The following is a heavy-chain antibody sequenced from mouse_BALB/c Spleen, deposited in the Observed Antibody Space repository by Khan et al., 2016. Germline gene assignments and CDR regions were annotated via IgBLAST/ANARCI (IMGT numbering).Heavy chain of an antibody. CDR3: ARYDYDYFDY. CDR2: ILPGSGST. CDR1: GYTFSNYW. J-gene: IGHJ2*01. V-gene: IGHV1-9*01. Sequence: QVQLQQPGTELMKPGASVKISCKATGYTFSNYWIEWIKQRPGHGLEWIGEILPGSGSTHYNEKFKGKATFTADTSSNTAYMQLSSLTSEDSAVYYCARYDYDYFDYWGQGTTLTVSS. D-gene: IGHD2-4*01.